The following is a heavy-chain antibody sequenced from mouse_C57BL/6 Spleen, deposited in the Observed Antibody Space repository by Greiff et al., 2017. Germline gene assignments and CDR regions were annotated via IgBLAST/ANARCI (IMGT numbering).Heavy chain of an antibody. D-gene: IGHD2-4*01. J-gene: IGHJ3*01. CDR3: ARGEGDYVPLRFAY. Sequence: VQVVESGAELARPGASVKLSCKASGYTFTSYGISWVKQRTGQGLEWIGEIYPRSGNTYYNEKFKGKATLTADKSSSTAYMELRSLTSEDSAVXFCARGEGDYVPLRFAYGGQGTLVTVSA. CDR1: GYTFTSYG. V-gene: IGHV1-81*01. CDR2: IYPRSGNT.